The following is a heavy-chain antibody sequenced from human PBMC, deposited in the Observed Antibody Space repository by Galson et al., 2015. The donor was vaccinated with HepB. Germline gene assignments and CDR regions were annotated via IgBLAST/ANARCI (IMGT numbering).Heavy chain of an antibody. Sequence: SLRLSCAASGFTFSSYSMNWVRPAPGKGLEWVSYISSSSSTIYYADSVKGRFTISRDNAKNSLYLQMNSLRDEDTAVYYCAREAWSGTMIPGAFDIWGQGTMVTVSS. CDR1: GFTFSSYS. CDR2: ISSSSSTI. J-gene: IGHJ3*02. D-gene: IGHD3-22*01. V-gene: IGHV3-48*02. CDR3: AREAWSGTMIPGAFDI.